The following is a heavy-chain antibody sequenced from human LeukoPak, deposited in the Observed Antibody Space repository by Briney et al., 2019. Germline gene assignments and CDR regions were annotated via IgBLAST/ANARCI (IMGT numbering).Heavy chain of an antibody. CDR2: IYYSGST. D-gene: IGHD5-18*01. Sequence: SETLSLTCTVSGGSISSSSYYWGWIRQPPGKGLAWIGSIYYSGSTYYNPSLKSRVTISVDTSKNQFSLKLSSVTAADTAVYYCARLGYDYYYYYGMDVWGQGTTVTVSS. CDR3: ARLGYDYYYYYGMDV. J-gene: IGHJ6*02. V-gene: IGHV4-39*01. CDR1: GGSISSSSYY.